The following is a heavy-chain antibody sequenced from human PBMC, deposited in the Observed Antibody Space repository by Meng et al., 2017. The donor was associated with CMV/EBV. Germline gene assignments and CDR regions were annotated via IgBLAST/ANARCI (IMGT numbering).Heavy chain of an antibody. J-gene: IGHJ6*01. V-gene: IGHV3-30-3*01. CDR3: ARVLEDVVVVVPNYYYGMDV. Sequence: GGSLRLSCAASGFTFSSYAMHWVRQAPGKGLEWVAVISYDGSNKYYADSVKGRFTISRDNAKNLVYLQMNSLRAEDTAMYYCARVLEDVVVVVPNYYYGMDVWGQGTTVTVSS. D-gene: IGHD2-15*01. CDR2: ISYDGSNK. CDR1: GFTFSSYA.